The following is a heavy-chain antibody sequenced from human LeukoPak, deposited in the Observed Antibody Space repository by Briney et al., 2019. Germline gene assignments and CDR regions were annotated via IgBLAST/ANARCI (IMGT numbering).Heavy chain of an antibody. J-gene: IGHJ5*02. D-gene: IGHD6-13*01. CDR3: ARHGDQYSSSWTSDWFDP. Sequence: PSETLSLTCTVSGGSISSYYWSWIRQPPGKGLEWIGYIYYSGSTNYNPSLKSRDTISVDTSKNQFSLKLSSVTAADTAVYYCARHGDQYSSSWTSDWFDPWGQGTLVTVSS. V-gene: IGHV4-59*08. CDR2: IYYSGST. CDR1: GGSISSYY.